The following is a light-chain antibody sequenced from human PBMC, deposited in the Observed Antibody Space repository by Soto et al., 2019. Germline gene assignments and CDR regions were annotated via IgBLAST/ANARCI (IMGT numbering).Light chain of an antibody. CDR3: QQYGTSTIT. Sequence: ELVFTQSPVTLSLSPGERATLSCRASQSVSSSYLAWYQHKPCQAPRLLIYGASSRATGIPDRFSGSGSGTDFTLTISRMEPEDFAVYYCQQYGTSTITFGQGTRLEIK. V-gene: IGKV3-20*01. J-gene: IGKJ5*01. CDR1: QSVSSSY. CDR2: GAS.